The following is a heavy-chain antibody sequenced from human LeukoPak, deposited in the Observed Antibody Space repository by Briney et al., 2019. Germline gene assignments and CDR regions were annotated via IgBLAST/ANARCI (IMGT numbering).Heavy chain of an antibody. CDR2: MNPKSGGT. CDR3: ARPSKVSFTWGRFDP. Sequence: EASVKVSCKASGYTFTDYYIHWVRQAPGQGLEWMGRMNPKSGGTNYAQNFQGRVTMTRDTSDSTAYMELSSLTSDDTAVYYCARPSKVSFTWGRFDPWGQGTLVTVSS. V-gene: IGHV1-2*06. D-gene: IGHD3-16*01. J-gene: IGHJ5*02. CDR1: GYTFTDYY.